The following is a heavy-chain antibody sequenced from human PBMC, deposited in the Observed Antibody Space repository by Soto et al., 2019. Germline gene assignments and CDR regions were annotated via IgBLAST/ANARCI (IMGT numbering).Heavy chain of an antibody. Sequence: PXETLSLTCSVSGFSISGSYWSWIRQSPGKGLEWLGYVYYTGSTNYSPSLRSRVSISVDTSKNEFSLRLSSVTAADTAVYFCARSVAVPGAHIDYWGQGTQVTVSS. D-gene: IGHD6-19*01. CDR3: ARSVAVPGAHIDY. CDR2: VYYTGST. V-gene: IGHV4-59*01. J-gene: IGHJ4*02. CDR1: GFSISGSY.